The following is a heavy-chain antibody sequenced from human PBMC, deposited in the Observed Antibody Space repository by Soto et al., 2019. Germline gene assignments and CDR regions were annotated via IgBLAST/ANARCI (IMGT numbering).Heavy chain of an antibody. D-gene: IGHD3-22*01. V-gene: IGHV1-69*06. CDR2: IIPIFGTA. CDR3: ARDHGSSGLLDY. Sequence: ASVKVSCKASGGTFSSYAISWVRQAPGQGLEWMGGIIPIFGTANYAQKFQGRVTITADKSTSTAYMELSSLRSEDTAVYYCARDHGSSGLLDYWGQGTLVTVSS. CDR1: GGTFSSYA. J-gene: IGHJ4*02.